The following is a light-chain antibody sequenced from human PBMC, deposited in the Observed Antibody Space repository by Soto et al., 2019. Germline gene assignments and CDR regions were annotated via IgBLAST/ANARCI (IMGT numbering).Light chain of an antibody. CDR1: SSDVGGNKY. CDR2: DVS. J-gene: IGLJ1*01. Sequence: QSALTQPASVSGSPGQSITISCTGSSSDVGGNKYVSWYQQYPGKAPKLMICDVSNRPSGVSSRFSGSKSGNTASLTISGPQVEYMVDHSSSAFPGPNKAFGPGTKVTVL. V-gene: IGLV2-14*01. CDR3: SAFPGPNKA.